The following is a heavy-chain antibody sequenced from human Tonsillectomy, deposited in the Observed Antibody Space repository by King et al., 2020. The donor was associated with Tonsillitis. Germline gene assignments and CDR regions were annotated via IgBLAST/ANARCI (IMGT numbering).Heavy chain of an antibody. CDR1: GASINTDTYS. CDR2: IFTSGST. V-gene: IGHV4-61*02. D-gene: IGHD4-17*01. Sequence: QLQESGPGLLKPSQTLSLTCTVSGASINTDTYSWNWIRQPAGKGLEWIGRIFTSGSTSSNPSLKSRVTISVDTSKNQFSLKLSSVTAADTAVYYCAREEYGDFPYWGQGTLVTVSS. J-gene: IGHJ4*02. CDR3: AREEYGDFPY.